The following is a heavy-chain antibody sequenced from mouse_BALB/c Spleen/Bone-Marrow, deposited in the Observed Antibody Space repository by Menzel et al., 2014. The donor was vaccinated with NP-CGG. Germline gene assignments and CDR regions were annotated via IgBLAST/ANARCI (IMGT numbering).Heavy chain of an antibody. CDR1: GFTFSSYA. V-gene: IGHV5-9-4*01. Sequence: EVQLQESGGGLVKPGGSLKLSCAASGFTFSSYAMSWVRQSPEKRLEWVAEISSGGSYTYYPDTVTGRFTISRDDAKNTLYLEMSSLRSEDTAMYYCAREELRRRAAMDYWGQGTSVTVSS. CDR2: ISSGGSYT. J-gene: IGHJ4*01. D-gene: IGHD2-4*01. CDR3: AREELRRRAAMDY.